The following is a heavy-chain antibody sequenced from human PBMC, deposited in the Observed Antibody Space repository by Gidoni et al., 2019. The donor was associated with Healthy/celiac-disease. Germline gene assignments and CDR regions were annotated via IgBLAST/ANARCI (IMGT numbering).Heavy chain of an antibody. CDR3: ARVWYSSGWLGGS. CDR1: GGSFSCYY. D-gene: IGHD6-19*01. CDR2: INQSGRT. V-gene: IGHV4-34*01. Sequence: QVQLQQWGAGLLKPSETLSLTCAVYGGSFSCYYWSWIRQPPGKGLEWLEEINQSGRTNYNPSLKSRVTISVDTSKNQFSLKLSSVTAADTAVYYCARVWYSSGWLGGSWGQGTLVTVSS. J-gene: IGHJ5*02.